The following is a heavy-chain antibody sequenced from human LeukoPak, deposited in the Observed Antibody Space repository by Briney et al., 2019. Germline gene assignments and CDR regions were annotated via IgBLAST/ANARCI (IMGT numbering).Heavy chain of an antibody. J-gene: IGHJ3*02. CDR1: GFTFNEHY. D-gene: IGHD2-2*01. CDR3: ARARYCSSTTCRGAFDI. CDR2: TKKKANSYTT. Sequence: GSLRLSCAASGFTFNEHYMDWVRQAPGGGLGWGGRTKKKANSYTTEYAASVKGRFTISRADSENSLYLQMNSLKTEDTAVYYCARARYCSSTTCRGAFDIWGQGTMVTVSS. V-gene: IGHV3-72*01.